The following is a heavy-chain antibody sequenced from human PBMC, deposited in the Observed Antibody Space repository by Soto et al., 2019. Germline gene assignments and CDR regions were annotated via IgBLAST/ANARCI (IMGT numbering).Heavy chain of an antibody. CDR3: AKGSCSGGSCYRPYYHYGMDV. Sequence: GASVKVSCKASGYTFTGYYMHWVRQAPGQGLEWMGWINPNSGGTNYAQKFQGWVTMTKNTLYLQMNSLRAEDTAVYYCAKGSCSGGSCYRPYYHYGMDVWGQGTTVTVSS. J-gene: IGHJ6*02. CDR1: GYTFTGYY. CDR2: INPNSGGT. D-gene: IGHD2-15*01. V-gene: IGHV1-2*04.